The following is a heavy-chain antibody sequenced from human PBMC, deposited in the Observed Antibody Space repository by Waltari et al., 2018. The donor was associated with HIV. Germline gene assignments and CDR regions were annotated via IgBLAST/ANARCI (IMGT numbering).Heavy chain of an antibody. J-gene: IGHJ4*02. Sequence: HLVESGGALVQPGRSLRLSCTASGFTLVDYAMSWFRQARGKGPEWVGLIRSKDHGGTTEYAASVKGRFIISRDDSKSIAYLRMNSLKTDDSAVYYCTANLWFGGQGTLVTVSS. D-gene: IGHD3-10*01. CDR2: IRSKDHGGTT. CDR3: TANLWF. CDR1: GFTLVDYA. V-gene: IGHV3-49*03.